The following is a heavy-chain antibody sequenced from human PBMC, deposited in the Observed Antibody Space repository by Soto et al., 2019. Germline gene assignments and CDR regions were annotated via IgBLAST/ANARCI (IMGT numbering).Heavy chain of an antibody. Sequence: ASVKVSCKASGYSFTDYHMHWVRQAPGQGLEWLGRINPKSGGTSTAQKFQGWVTMTRDRSISTVYMELTRLRSDDTAVYFCARGHSTDCSNGVCSFFYNHEMDVWDQGTTVTVSS. D-gene: IGHD2-8*01. CDR2: INPKSGGT. CDR1: GYSFTDYH. CDR3: ARGHSTDCSNGVCSFFYNHEMDV. J-gene: IGHJ6*02. V-gene: IGHV1-2*04.